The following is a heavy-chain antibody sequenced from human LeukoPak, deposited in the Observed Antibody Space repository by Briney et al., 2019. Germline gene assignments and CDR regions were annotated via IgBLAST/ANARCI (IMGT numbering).Heavy chain of an antibody. Sequence: GGSLRLSCAASGFTFSSYAMSWVRQAPGKGLDWVSAISGSGSSTYYADSVKGRFTISRDNSKNTLYLQMNSLRAEDTAVYYCAKRGDSPFFDYWGQGTLVTVSS. D-gene: IGHD2-21*01. CDR2: ISGSGSST. J-gene: IGHJ4*02. V-gene: IGHV3-23*01. CDR3: AKRGDSPFFDY. CDR1: GFTFSSYA.